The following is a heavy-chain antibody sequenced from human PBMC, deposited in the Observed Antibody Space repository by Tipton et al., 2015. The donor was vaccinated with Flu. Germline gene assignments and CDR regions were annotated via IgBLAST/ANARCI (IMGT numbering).Heavy chain of an antibody. V-gene: IGHV4-39*07. Sequence: TLSLTCTVSGGSISSSSYYWGWIRQPPGEGLEWIGSIYYSGSTYYNPSLKSRVTISVDTSKNQFSLKLSSVTAADTAVYYCARDGRLARNIRGYFDLWGRGTLVTVSS. CDR3: ARDGRLARNIRGYFDL. J-gene: IGHJ2*01. D-gene: IGHD1-26*01. CDR2: IYYSGST. CDR1: GGSISSSSYY.